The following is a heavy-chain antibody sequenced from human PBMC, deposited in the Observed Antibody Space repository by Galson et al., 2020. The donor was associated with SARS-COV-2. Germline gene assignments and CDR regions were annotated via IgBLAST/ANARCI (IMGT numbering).Heavy chain of an antibody. CDR3: ARPSSSGYYSIWYFDL. Sequence: SQTLSLTCAVPGYSINSDFYWAWIRQPPGKGLEWIGCIHHSGTTYQNPSLKSPVTISLDTFKNQFSLNLISVTAADTAVYYCARPSSSGYYSIWYFDLWGRGTLVTVSS. V-gene: IGHV4-38-2*01. CDR2: IHHSGTT. D-gene: IGHD3-22*01. CDR1: GYSINSDFY. J-gene: IGHJ2*01.